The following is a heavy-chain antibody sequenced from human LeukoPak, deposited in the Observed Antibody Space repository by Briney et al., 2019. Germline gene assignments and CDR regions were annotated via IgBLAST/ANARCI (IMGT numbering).Heavy chain of an antibody. CDR3: ARAGNYYDSSGYAEI. CDR1: GYTFTSYD. CDR2: MNPNSGNT. D-gene: IGHD3-22*01. V-gene: IGHV1-8*01. J-gene: IGHJ4*02. Sequence: ASVKVSCKASGYTFTSYDINWVRQAPGQGLEWMGWMNPNSGNTGYAQKFQGRVTMTRNTSISTAYMELSSLRSEDTAVYYCARAGNYYDSSGYAEIWGQGTLVTVSS.